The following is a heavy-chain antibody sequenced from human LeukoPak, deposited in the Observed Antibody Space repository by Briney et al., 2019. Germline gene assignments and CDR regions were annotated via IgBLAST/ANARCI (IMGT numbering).Heavy chain of an antibody. CDR3: AGRIAVAGKYDAFDI. D-gene: IGHD6-19*01. J-gene: IGHJ3*02. CDR1: GYTLTELS. V-gene: IGHV1-24*01. CDR2: FDPEDGET. Sequence: ASVKVSCKVSGYTLTELSMHWVRQAPGKGLEWMGGFDPEDGETIYAQKFQGRVTMTRDTSISTAYMELSRLRSDDTAVYYCAGRIAVAGKYDAFDIWGQGTMVTVSS.